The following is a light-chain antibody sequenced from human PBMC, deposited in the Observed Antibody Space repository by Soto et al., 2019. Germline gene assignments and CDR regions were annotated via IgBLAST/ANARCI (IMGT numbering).Light chain of an antibody. CDR1: QNIDIN. CDR2: RAS. J-gene: IGKJ5*01. V-gene: IGKV3-15*01. Sequence: EIVVTQSPATLSVSPGERATLSCRASQNIDINLVWYQQKPGQAPRLLIFRASTRATDIPARFSGSGSGTEFTLTISSLQSEDFAVYYCQQYHHWPPITFGQGTRLEI. CDR3: QQYHHWPPIT.